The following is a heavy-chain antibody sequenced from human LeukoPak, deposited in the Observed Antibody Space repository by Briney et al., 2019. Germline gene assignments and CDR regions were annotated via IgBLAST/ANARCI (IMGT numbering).Heavy chain of an antibody. CDR2: INPSGGST. Sequence: ASVKVSCKASGYTFTSYYMHWVRQAPGQGLEWMGIINPSGGSTSYAQKFQGRVTMTRDTSTSTVYMELSSLRAEDTAVYYCTRNRYCSSATCYLVFDSWGPGTVVTVSS. CDR1: GYTFTSYY. V-gene: IGHV1-46*01. CDR3: TRNRYCSSATCYLVFDS. D-gene: IGHD2-2*01. J-gene: IGHJ4*02.